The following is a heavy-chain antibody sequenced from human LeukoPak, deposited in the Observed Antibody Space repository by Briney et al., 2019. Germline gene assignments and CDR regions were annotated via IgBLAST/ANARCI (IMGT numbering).Heavy chain of an antibody. CDR2: IYYSGST. V-gene: IGHV4-30-4*01. J-gene: IGHJ3*02. D-gene: IGHD3-3*01. Sequence: PSETLSLTCTVSGGSISSGDYYWSWIRQPPGKGLEWIGYIYYSGSTYYNPSLKSRVTISVDTSKNQFSLKLSSVTAADTAVYYCAREERRRFLEWFDAFDIWGQGTMVTVSS. CDR1: GGSISSGDYY. CDR3: AREERRRFLEWFDAFDI.